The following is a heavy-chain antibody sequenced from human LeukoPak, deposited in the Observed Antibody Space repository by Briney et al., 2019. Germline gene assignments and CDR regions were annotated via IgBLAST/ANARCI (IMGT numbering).Heavy chain of an antibody. Sequence: ASVKVSCKASGYTFTSYGISWVRQATGQGLEWMGWMNPNSGNTGYAQKFQGRVTMTRNTSISTAYMELSSLRSEDTAVYYCARDNGGTAMAYYYYYYMDVWGKGTTVTISS. V-gene: IGHV1-8*02. CDR3: ARDNGGTAMAYYYYYYMDV. CDR1: GYTFTSYG. J-gene: IGHJ6*03. CDR2: MNPNSGNT. D-gene: IGHD5-18*01.